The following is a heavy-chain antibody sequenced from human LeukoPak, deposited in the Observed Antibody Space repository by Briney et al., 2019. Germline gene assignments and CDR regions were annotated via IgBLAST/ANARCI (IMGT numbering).Heavy chain of an antibody. CDR2: ISSSSSYI. J-gene: IGHJ4*02. CDR1: GFTFSSYS. V-gene: IGHV3-21*01. Sequence: GGSLRLSCAASGFTFSSYSMNWVRQAPGKGLEWASSISSSSSYIYYADSVKGRFTISRDNAKNSLYLQMNSLRAEDTAVYYCARAIVVVPATVTASDWGQGTLVTVSS. CDR3: ARAIVVVPATVTASD. D-gene: IGHD2-2*01.